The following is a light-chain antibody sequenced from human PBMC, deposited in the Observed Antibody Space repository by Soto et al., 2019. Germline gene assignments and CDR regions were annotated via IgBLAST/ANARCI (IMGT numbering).Light chain of an antibody. CDR2: GAS. J-gene: IGKJ1*01. Sequence: DIQMTLSPSSLSASIGDRVTITCRASQSVATYLNWYQQKSGKAPKLLIYGASSVVSGVPSRFSGSGSVTDFTLTINSLQPEDFATYYCQHCYGSPPTFGQGTKVEI. CDR1: QSVATY. CDR3: QHCYGSPPT. V-gene: IGKV1-39*01.